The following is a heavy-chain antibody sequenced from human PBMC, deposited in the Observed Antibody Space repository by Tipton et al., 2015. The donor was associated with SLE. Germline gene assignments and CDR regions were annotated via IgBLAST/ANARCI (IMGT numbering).Heavy chain of an antibody. Sequence: TLSLTCAVYGGSFSGYYWSWIRQPPGKGLEWIGEINHSGSTNYNPSLKSRVTISADTSKNQFSLKLSSVTAADTAVYYCAREGSGSFDYWGQGTLVTVSS. CDR1: GGSFSGYY. J-gene: IGHJ4*02. V-gene: IGHV4-34*01. D-gene: IGHD5-12*01. CDR3: AREGSGSFDY. CDR2: INHSGST.